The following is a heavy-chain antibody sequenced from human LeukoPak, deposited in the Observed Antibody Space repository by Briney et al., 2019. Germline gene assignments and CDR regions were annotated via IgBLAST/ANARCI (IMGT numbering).Heavy chain of an antibody. V-gene: IGHV3-30*18. Sequence: GGSLRLSCAASGFTFSSYGMHWVRQAPGKGLEWVAVISYDGSNKYYADSVKGRFTISRDNSKNTLNLQMNSLRAEDTAVYYCAKDLDYYDSSGRVTPVLDYWGQGTLVTVSS. CDR3: AKDLDYYDSSGRVTPVLDY. CDR2: ISYDGSNK. D-gene: IGHD3-22*01. CDR1: GFTFSSYG. J-gene: IGHJ4*02.